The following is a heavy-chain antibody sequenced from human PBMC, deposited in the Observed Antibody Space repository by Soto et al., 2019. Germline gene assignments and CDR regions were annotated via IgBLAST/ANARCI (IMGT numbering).Heavy chain of an antibody. V-gene: IGHV1-69*13. D-gene: IGHD6-13*01. CDR3: ARERRSGRPIAAAGPFDY. Sequence: ASVKVSCKASGGNFSSYAISWVRQAPGQGLEWMGGIIPIFGTANYAQKFQGRVTITADESTSTAYMELSSLRSEDTAVYYCARERRSGRPIAAAGPFDYWGQGTLVTVSS. CDR1: GGNFSSYA. CDR2: IIPIFGTA. J-gene: IGHJ4*02.